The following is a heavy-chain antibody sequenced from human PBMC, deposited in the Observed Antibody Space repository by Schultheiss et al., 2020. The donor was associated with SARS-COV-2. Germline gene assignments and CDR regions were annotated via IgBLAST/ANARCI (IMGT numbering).Heavy chain of an antibody. D-gene: IGHD3-10*01. J-gene: IGHJ4*02. CDR3: ARDGRGGFGDY. CDR2: IYYSGST. Sequence: SETLSLTCTVSGGSISSGGYYWSWIRQHPGKGLEWIGYIYYSGSTNYNPSLKSRVTISVDTSKNQFSLKLSSVTAADTAVYYCARDGRGGFGDYWGQGTLVTVSS. V-gene: IGHV4-31*03. CDR1: GGSISSGGYY.